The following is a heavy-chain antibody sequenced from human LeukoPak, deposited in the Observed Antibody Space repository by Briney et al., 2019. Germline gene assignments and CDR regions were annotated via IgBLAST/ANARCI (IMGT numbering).Heavy chain of an antibody. D-gene: IGHD2-15*01. CDR1: GFTFSSYA. J-gene: IGHJ4*02. CDR2: ISYDGSNK. V-gene: IGHV3-30-3*01. CDR3: ARHSDDFDY. Sequence: GGSLRLSCVASGFTFSSYAMHWVRQAPGKGLEWVAVISYDGSNKYYADSVKGRFTISRDNSKNTLYLQMNSLRAEDTAVYYCARHSDDFDYWGQGTLVTVSS.